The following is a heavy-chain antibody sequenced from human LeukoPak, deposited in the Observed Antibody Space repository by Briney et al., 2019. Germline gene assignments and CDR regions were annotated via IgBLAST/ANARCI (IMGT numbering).Heavy chain of an antibody. CDR2: ICSSGSTI. Sequence: GGSLRLSCAASGFTFSSYEMNWVRQAPGKGLEWVSYICSSGSTIYYADSVKGRFTISRDNAKNSLYLQMNSLRAEDTAVYYCARESAYCSSTSCPDAFDIWGQGTMVTVSS. CDR3: ARESAYCSSTSCPDAFDI. V-gene: IGHV3-48*03. CDR1: GFTFSSYE. D-gene: IGHD2-2*01. J-gene: IGHJ3*02.